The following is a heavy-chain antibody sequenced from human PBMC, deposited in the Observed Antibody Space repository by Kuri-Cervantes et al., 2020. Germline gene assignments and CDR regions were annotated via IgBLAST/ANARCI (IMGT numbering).Heavy chain of an antibody. CDR2: ISYDGSHK. V-gene: IGHV3-30-3*01. J-gene: IGHJ6*02. Sequence: SCAASTFTFSPYALHWLRLAPGKGLEWLSSISYDGSHKFYADSVKGRFTISRDNSKNTLYLQMNSLRAEDTAVYYCAKARYAYGLPGMDVWGQGTTVTVSS. CDR1: TFTFSPYA. D-gene: IGHD2-2*01. CDR3: AKARYAYGLPGMDV.